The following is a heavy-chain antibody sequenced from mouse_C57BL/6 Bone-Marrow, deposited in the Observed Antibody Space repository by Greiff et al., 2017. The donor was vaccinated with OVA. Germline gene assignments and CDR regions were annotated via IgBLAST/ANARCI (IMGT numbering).Heavy chain of an antibody. Sequence: DVKLVESGGGLVQPKGSLKLSCAASGFTFNTYAMHWVRQAPGKGLEWVARIRSKSSNYATYYADSVKDRFTISRDDSQSMLYLQMNNLKTEDTAMYYCVRDPIYGNYWYFDVWGTGTTVTVSS. CDR1: GFTFNTYA. CDR3: VRDPIYGNYWYFDV. D-gene: IGHD2-1*01. CDR2: IRSKSSNYAT. J-gene: IGHJ1*03. V-gene: IGHV10-3*01.